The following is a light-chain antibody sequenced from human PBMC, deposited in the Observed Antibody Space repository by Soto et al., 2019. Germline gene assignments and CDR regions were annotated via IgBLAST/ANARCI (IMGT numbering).Light chain of an antibody. V-gene: IGKV3-15*01. CDR3: QKYNNWPRS. Sequence: EIVMTQSPATLTTSPGERATVSCRASQSVSSNLAWYQQKPGQVPRLLIYYASTRATGIPARFSGSGSGTELTLTISSLMSEDFADYSYQKYNNWPRSLGQGTKVEIK. CDR1: QSVSSN. J-gene: IGKJ1*01. CDR2: YAS.